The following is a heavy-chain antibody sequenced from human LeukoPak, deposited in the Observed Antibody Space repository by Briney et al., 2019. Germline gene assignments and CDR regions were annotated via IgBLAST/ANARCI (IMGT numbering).Heavy chain of an antibody. Sequence: GGSLRLSCAASGFTFSSYAMHWVRQAPGKGLEWVAVISYDRSNKYYADSVKGRFTISRDNSKNTLYLQMNSLRAEDTAVYYCARGGRVASCDYWGQGTLVTVSS. V-gene: IGHV3-30-3*01. CDR2: ISYDRSNK. D-gene: IGHD2-2*01. CDR1: GFTFSSYA. CDR3: ARGGRVASCDY. J-gene: IGHJ4*02.